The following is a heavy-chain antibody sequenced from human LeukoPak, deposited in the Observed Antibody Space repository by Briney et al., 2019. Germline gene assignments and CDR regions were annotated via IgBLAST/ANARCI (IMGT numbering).Heavy chain of an antibody. CDR2: NSDGSSR. Sequence: GGSLRLSCAGSGFTFSNYWMHWVGRAPGKGLVWVSRNSDGSSRNYADAVKGRFTNSRDNAKNTLYLQMNSLRAEDTAVYYCASASSHRIAAGGDYWGQGTLVTVSS. J-gene: IGHJ4*02. CDR1: GFTFSNYW. V-gene: IGHV3-74*01. CDR3: ASASSHRIAAGGDY. D-gene: IGHD6-13*01.